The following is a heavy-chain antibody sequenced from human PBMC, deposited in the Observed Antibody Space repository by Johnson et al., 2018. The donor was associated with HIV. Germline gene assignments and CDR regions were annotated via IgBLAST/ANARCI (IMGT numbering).Heavy chain of an antibody. CDR1: GFTFSSYA. CDR3: ARYSSSSRDTFDI. D-gene: IGHD6-13*01. V-gene: IGHV3-9*01. Sequence: VQLVESGGGVVQPGRSLRLSCAASGFTFSSYAMHWVRQAPGKGLEWVSGISWNGGSTGYADSVKGRFTISRDSAKNSLYLQMNSLRAEDTAVYYCARYSSSSRDTFDIWGQGTMVTVSS. J-gene: IGHJ3*02. CDR2: ISWNGGST.